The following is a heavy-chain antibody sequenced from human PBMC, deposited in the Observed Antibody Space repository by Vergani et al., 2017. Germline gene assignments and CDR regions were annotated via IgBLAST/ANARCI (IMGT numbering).Heavy chain of an antibody. D-gene: IGHD6-19*01. J-gene: IGHJ5*02. V-gene: IGHV4-59*11. CDR2: IHYSENT. Sequence: QVQLQESGPGLVKSSETLSLTCSVSFDSIRNLYCNWIRQPPGKGLEWIGSIHYSENTNYNPPLKTRVTISVDTSKNQFSLTLTSVTAANTAVYYCASDTHSGQRADRWGQGLLVTVTS. CDR3: ASDTHSGQRADR. CDR1: FDSIRNLY.